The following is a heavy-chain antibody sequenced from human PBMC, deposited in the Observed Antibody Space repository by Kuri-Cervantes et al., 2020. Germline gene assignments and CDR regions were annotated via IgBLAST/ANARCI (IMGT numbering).Heavy chain of an antibody. Sequence: LSLTCAASGFTFSSYGVHWVRQAPGKGLEWVAVIWYDGSNKYYADSVKGRFTISRDNSKNTLYLQMNSLRAEDTAVYYCARDSYYYDSSGYYPPAGYYGMDVWGQGTTVTVSS. V-gene: IGHV3-33*01. D-gene: IGHD3-22*01. CDR3: ARDSYYYDSSGYYPPAGYYGMDV. CDR1: GFTFSSYG. J-gene: IGHJ6*02. CDR2: IWYDGSNK.